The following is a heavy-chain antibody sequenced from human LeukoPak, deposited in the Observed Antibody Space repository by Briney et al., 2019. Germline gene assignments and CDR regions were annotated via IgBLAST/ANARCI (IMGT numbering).Heavy chain of an antibody. J-gene: IGHJ4*02. CDR2: IYGVDGT. V-gene: IGHV3-53*01. D-gene: IGHD2-15*01. CDR3: ASDLLY. CDR1: GVTVSSQY. Sequence: RGSLRLSCAASGVTVSSQYINWVRRAPGEGLEWVSVIYGVDGTSYADSVKGRFTISRDNSKNTVYVQMNSLRAEDTAVYYCASDLLYWGQGTLVTVSS.